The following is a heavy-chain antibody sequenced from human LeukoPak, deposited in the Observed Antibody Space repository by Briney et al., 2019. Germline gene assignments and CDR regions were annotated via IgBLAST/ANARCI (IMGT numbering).Heavy chain of an antibody. V-gene: IGHV3-21*01. Sequence: GGSLRLSCAAPGFTFSSYSMNWVRQAPGKGLEWVSSISSSSSYIYYADSVKGRFTISRDNAKNSLYLQMNSLRAEDTAVYYCARDRHGGNSGFDYWGQGTLVTVSS. CDR1: GFTFSSYS. J-gene: IGHJ4*02. D-gene: IGHD4-23*01. CDR3: ARDRHGGNSGFDY. CDR2: ISSSSSYI.